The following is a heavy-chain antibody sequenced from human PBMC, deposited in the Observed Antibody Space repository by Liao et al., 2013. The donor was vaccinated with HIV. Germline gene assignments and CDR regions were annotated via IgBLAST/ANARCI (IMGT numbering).Heavy chain of an antibody. V-gene: IGHV4-4*07. CDR2: FHNSGST. Sequence: QVQLQESGPGLVKPSETLSLTCTVSGGSVSSYSWSWIRQPAGKGLDWIGRFHNSGSTNYNPSLQSRVSMSVDTSKNQFSLKLTSVTAADTALYYCAREGYSYGYQDYWGQGTLVTVSS. J-gene: IGHJ4*02. CDR3: AREGYSYGYQDY. CDR1: GGSVSSYS. D-gene: IGHD5-18*01.